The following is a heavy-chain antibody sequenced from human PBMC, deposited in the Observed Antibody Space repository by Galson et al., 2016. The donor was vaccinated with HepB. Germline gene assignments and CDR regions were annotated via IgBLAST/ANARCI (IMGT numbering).Heavy chain of an antibody. D-gene: IGHD2-21*01. Sequence: QSGAEVKKPGESLRISCKGSGYSFSDYWIGWVRQMPGRGLELMGIFYPGRSETRYSPSFQGQVTLSGDKSIDTAYLQWSSLKASDTARYYCARWGYLRGGEPLDYGMDVWGQGTAVTVAS. CDR1: GYSFSDYW. V-gene: IGHV5-51*01. CDR2: FYPGRSET. CDR3: ARWGYLRGGEPLDYGMDV. J-gene: IGHJ6*02.